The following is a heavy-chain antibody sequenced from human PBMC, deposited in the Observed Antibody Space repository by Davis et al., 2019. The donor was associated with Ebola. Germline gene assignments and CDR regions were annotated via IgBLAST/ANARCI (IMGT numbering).Heavy chain of an antibody. CDR2: ISSSSSYT. CDR3: ARVAGTPYYYYGMDV. CDR1: GFTFSDYY. Sequence: GESLKISCAASGFTFSDYYMSWIRQAPGKGLEWVSYISSSSSYTNYADSVKGRFTISRDNAKNSLYLQMNSLRAEDTAVYYCARVAGTPYYYYGMDVWGKGTTVTVSS. J-gene: IGHJ6*04. V-gene: IGHV3-11*05.